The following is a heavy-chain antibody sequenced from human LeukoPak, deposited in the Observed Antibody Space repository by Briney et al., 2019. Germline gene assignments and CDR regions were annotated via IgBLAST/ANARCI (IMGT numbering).Heavy chain of an antibody. CDR3: AKDIGPAGTSFGYYYGMDV. Sequence: PGGSLRLSCAASGFTFSSYSMNWVRQAPGKGLEWVSYISSSSSTIYYADSVKGRFTISRDNAKNSLYLQMNSLRAEDTALYYCAKDIGPAGTSFGYYYGMDVWGQGTTVTVSS. D-gene: IGHD6-19*01. V-gene: IGHV3-48*04. CDR2: ISSSSSTI. CDR1: GFTFSSYS. J-gene: IGHJ6*02.